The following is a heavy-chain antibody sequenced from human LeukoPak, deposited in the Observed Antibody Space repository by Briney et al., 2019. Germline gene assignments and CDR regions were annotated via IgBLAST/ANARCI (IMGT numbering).Heavy chain of an antibody. V-gene: IGHV4-61*02. Sequence: SETLSLTCTVSGGSVSSGRYYWSWIRQPAGKGLEWIGRIYSSGITNYNPSLKSRATVSVDTSKNQFSLQLSSVTAADTAVYFCARNHQGGYGFDYWGQGTLVTVSS. CDR3: ARNHQGGYGFDY. CDR2: IYSSGIT. CDR1: GGSVSSGRYY. D-gene: IGHD5-12*01. J-gene: IGHJ4*02.